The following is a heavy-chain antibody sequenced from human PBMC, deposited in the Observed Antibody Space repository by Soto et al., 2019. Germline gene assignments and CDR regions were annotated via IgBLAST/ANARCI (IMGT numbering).Heavy chain of an antibody. CDR1: RFTFSNYA. Sequence: GGSLRLSCAASRFTFSNYAMSWVRQAPGKGLEWVSATSGNAGSTKYADSVKGRFTISRDNSNNTLYLQMNSLRAEDTALYYCARSSSAWYVFDYWGQGTLVTSPQ. V-gene: IGHV3-23*01. CDR2: TSGNAGST. J-gene: IGHJ4*02. CDR3: ARSSSAWYVFDY. D-gene: IGHD6-19*01.